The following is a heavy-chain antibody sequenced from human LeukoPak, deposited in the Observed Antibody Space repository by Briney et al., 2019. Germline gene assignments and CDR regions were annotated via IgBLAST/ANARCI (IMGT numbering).Heavy chain of an antibody. V-gene: IGHV3-23*01. CDR3: ARGSFSGWGYFAR. CDR1: GFTFSNYE. CDR2: VSDIAAT. J-gene: IGHJ4*02. Sequence: GGSLRLSCAASGFTFSNYEMNWVRQAPGRGLEWVAAVSDIAATFYADSVKGRFTISRDNSKNTFHLQMNSLRAEDTAIYYCARGSFSGWGYFARWGQGTLVTVSS. D-gene: IGHD6-19*01.